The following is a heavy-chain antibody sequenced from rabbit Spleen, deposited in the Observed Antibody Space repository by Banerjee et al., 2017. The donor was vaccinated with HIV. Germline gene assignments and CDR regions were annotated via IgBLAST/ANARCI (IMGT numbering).Heavy chain of an antibody. Sequence: EQLEESGGGLVQPEGSLTLTCKASGVSFSSKWICWVRQAPGKGLELIACIYGGSSGSTWYASWVNGRFTMSRTSSTKVTLQMTSLTVADTATYFCARDLVAVIGWNFSLWGPGPLVTVS. CDR2: IYGGSSGST. CDR3: ARDLVAVIGWNFSL. J-gene: IGHJ6*01. CDR1: GVSFSSKW. D-gene: IGHD1-1*01. V-gene: IGHV1S45*01.